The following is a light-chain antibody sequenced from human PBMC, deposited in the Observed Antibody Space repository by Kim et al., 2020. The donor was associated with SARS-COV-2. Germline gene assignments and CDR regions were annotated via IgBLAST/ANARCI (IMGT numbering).Light chain of an antibody. CDR3: QVWDSSSDHVV. J-gene: IGLJ2*01. CDR2: YDS. CDR1: NIGSKS. Sequence: AQGKPARMTSGGNNIGSKSVHWNQQKPGQAPVLVIYYDSDRPSGIPERFSGSNSGNTATLTISRVEAGDEADYYCQVWDSSSDHVVFGGGTQLTVL. V-gene: IGLV3-21*04.